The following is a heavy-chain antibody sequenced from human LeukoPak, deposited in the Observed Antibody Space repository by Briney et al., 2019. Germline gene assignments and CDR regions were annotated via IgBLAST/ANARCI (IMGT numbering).Heavy chain of an antibody. Sequence: GGSLRLSCAASGFTFDDYAMHWVWQAPGKGLEWVSGISWNSGSIGYADSVKGRFTISRDNAKNSLYLQMNSLRAEDTALYYCAKDTTGTTFDAFDIWGQGTMVTVSS. D-gene: IGHD1-1*01. J-gene: IGHJ3*02. V-gene: IGHV3-9*01. CDR1: GFTFDDYA. CDR3: AKDTTGTTFDAFDI. CDR2: ISWNSGSI.